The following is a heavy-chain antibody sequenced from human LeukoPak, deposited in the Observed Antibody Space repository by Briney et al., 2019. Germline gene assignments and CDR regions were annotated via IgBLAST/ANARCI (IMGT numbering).Heavy chain of an antibody. D-gene: IGHD2-15*01. CDR1: GYTFTGYY. Sequence: GASVKVSCKASGYTFTGYYMHWVRQAPGQGLEWMGWINPNSGGTNYAQNLQGRVTMTTDTSTSTAYMELRSLRSDDTAVYYCARAGYCSGGSCYSADYWGQGTLVTVSS. J-gene: IGHJ4*02. CDR2: INPNSGGT. CDR3: ARAGYCSGGSCYSADY. V-gene: IGHV1-2*02.